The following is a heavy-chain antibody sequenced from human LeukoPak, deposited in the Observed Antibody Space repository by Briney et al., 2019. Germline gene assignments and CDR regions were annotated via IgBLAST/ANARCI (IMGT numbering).Heavy chain of an antibody. D-gene: IGHD1-26*01. CDR1: GFTFSSYS. CDR2: ISSSSSYI. J-gene: IGHJ6*02. CDR3: ARGELLGLFYYYYGMDV. V-gene: IGHV3-21*04. Sequence: GGSLRLSCAASGFTFSSYSMNWVRQAPGKGLEWVSSISSSSSYIYYADSVKGRFTISRDNAKNSLYLQMNSLRAEDTAVYYCARGELLGLFYYYYGMDVWGQGTTVTVSS.